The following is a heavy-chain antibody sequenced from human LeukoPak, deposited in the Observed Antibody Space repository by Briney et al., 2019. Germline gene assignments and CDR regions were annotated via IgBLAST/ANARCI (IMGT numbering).Heavy chain of an antibody. Sequence: GGSLRLSCAASGFTSSSYWMSWVRQAPGKGLGWVANIKQDGSEKYYVDSVKGRFTLSRDNAKNSLYLQMNSLRAEDTAVYYCARDRYRLVPYDAFDIWGQGTMVTVSS. CDR2: IKQDGSEK. V-gene: IGHV3-7*01. J-gene: IGHJ3*02. CDR1: GFTSSSYW. D-gene: IGHD1-1*01. CDR3: ARDRYRLVPYDAFDI.